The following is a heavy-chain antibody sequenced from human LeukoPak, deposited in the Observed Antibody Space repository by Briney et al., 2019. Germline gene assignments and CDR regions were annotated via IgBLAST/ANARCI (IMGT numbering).Heavy chain of an antibody. V-gene: IGHV3-30*02. CDR3: AKPKVLKQEYSSSSYTTQGDYFDY. J-gene: IGHJ4*02. CDR2: IRYDGSNK. CDR1: GFTFSSYG. Sequence: GGSLRLSCAASGFTFSSYGMHWVRQAPGKGLEWVAFIRYDGSNKYYADSVKGRFTISRDNSKNTLYLQMNSLRAEDTAVYYCAKPKVLKQEYSSSSYTTQGDYFDYWGQGTLVTVSS. D-gene: IGHD6-13*01.